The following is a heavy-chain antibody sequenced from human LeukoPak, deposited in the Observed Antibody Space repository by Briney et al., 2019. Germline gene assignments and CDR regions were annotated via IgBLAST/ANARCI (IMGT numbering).Heavy chain of an antibody. CDR2: ISGSGATT. CDR3: AKFFAPSGGASGWTWTIDN. D-gene: IGHD6-25*01. Sequence: GGSLRLSRAASGFTFSSYAMSWVRQAPGKGLEWVSGISGSGATTYYADFAKGRFSISRDNSENTLHLQMYSLGAEDTAVYYCAKFFAPSGGASGWTWTIDNWGQGTLVIVSS. J-gene: IGHJ4*02. CDR1: GFTFSSYA. V-gene: IGHV3-23*01.